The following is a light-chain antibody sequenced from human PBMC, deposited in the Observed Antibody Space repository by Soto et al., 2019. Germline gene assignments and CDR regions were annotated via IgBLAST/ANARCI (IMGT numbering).Light chain of an antibody. V-gene: IGKV3-20*01. J-gene: IGKJ2*01. CDR1: QRIRSGH. Sequence: EIVLTQSPGNLSLSPGERATLSCRASQRIRSGHLAWYQQKPGQAPRLLIYGASSRATGIPERFIGSGSGTVSTLTISRLEPEDSTVYYCQQYGTSPRTVCPGTKLQIK. CDR3: QQYGTSPRT. CDR2: GAS.